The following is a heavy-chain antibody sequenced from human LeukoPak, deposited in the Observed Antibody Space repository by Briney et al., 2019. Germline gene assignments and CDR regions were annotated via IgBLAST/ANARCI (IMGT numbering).Heavy chain of an antibody. CDR3: VNDLGGAVAGDY. J-gene: IGHJ4*02. D-gene: IGHD6-19*01. Sequence: ARSLTLSCSASGFTFSTYAMHWVRQPQGKGLEYVSVISRNGGSTNYADSVKGRFTISRDNSKNTLYLQMSSLRAEDTAVYYCVNDLGGAVAGDYWGQGTLVTVPS. CDR2: ISRNGGST. V-gene: IGHV3-64D*09. CDR1: GFTFSTYA.